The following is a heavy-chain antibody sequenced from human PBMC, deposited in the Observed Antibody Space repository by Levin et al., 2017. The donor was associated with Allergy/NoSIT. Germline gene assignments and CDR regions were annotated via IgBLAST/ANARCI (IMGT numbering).Heavy chain of an antibody. CDR2: IIPIFGTA. CDR1: GGTFSSYA. CDR3: ARGPPYYYDSSGYYRYFQH. V-gene: IGHV1-69*06. Sequence: SVKVSCKASGGTFSSYAISWVRQAPGQGLEWMGGIIPIFGTANYAQKFQGRVTITADKSTSTAYMELSSLRSEDTAVYYCARGPPYYYDSSGYYRYFQHWGQGTLVTVSS. D-gene: IGHD3-22*01. J-gene: IGHJ1*01.